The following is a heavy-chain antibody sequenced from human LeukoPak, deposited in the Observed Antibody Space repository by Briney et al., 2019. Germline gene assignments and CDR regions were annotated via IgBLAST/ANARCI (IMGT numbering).Heavy chain of an antibody. J-gene: IGHJ5*02. Sequence: SETLSLTCTVSGYSISSGYYWGWIRQPPGKGLEWIGSIYHSGSTYYNPSLKSRVTISVDTSKSQFSLKLSSVTAADTAVYYCARDPGYCSGGSCYVSGFDWFDPWGQGTLVTVSS. D-gene: IGHD2-15*01. CDR3: ARDPGYCSGGSCYVSGFDWFDP. V-gene: IGHV4-38-2*02. CDR1: GYSISSGYY. CDR2: IYHSGST.